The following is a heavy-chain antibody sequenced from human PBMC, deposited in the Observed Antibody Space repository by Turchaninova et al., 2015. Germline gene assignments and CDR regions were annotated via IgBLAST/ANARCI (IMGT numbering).Heavy chain of an antibody. Sequence: QLQLPESGPGLVKPSGTLSLTCTFSGDSISSSTNHWGWIRQPPGKGLEWIGSIYYSGSTNYNPSLKSRVTISADTSKNQFSLKLSSVTAADTAVYYCAKGARYWGQGTLVTVSS. V-gene: IGHV4-39*07. CDR2: IYYSGST. J-gene: IGHJ4*02. CDR3: AKGARY. CDR1: GDSISSSTNH.